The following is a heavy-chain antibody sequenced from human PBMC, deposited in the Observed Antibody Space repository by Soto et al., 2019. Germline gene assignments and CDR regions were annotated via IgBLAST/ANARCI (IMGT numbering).Heavy chain of an antibody. CDR3: ARDVAIYSGYDSPVLY. J-gene: IGHJ4*02. CDR1: GYTFTSYG. D-gene: IGHD5-12*01. CDR2: ISAYNGNT. V-gene: IGHV1-18*01. Sequence: QVQLVQSGAEVKKPGASVKVSCKASGYTFTSYGISWVRQAPGQGLEWMGWISAYNGNTNNAQKLQGRVTMTTDPSTSTAYMELRSLRSDDTAVYYCARDVAIYSGYDSPVLYWGQGTLVTVSS.